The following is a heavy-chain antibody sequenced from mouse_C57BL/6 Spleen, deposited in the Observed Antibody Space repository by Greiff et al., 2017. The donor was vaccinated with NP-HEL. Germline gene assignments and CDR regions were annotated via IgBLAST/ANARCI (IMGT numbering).Heavy chain of an antibody. CDR1: GYSITSGYY. CDR3: ARALYDSFDY. D-gene: IGHD2-4*01. Sequence: EVQLQESGPGLVKPSQSLSLTCSVTGYSITSGYYWNWIRQFPGNKLEWMGYISYDGSNNYNPSLKNRISITRDTSKNQFFLKLNSVTTEDTATYYCARALYDSFDYWGQGTTLTVSS. J-gene: IGHJ2*01. CDR2: ISYDGSN. V-gene: IGHV3-6*01.